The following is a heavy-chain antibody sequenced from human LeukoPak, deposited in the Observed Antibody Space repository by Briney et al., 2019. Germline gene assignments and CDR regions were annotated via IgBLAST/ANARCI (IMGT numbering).Heavy chain of an antibody. CDR2: ISGSGSST. Sequence: PGGSLRLSCAASGFTFSSYAMSWVRQAPGKGLEWVSPISGSGSSTYYADSVKGRFTISRDNSKNTVYLQMNSLRAEDTAVYYCAGSLYSYGYNCFDYWGQGTLVTVSS. J-gene: IGHJ4*02. D-gene: IGHD5-18*01. CDR1: GFTFSSYA. CDR3: AGSLYSYGYNCFDY. V-gene: IGHV3-23*01.